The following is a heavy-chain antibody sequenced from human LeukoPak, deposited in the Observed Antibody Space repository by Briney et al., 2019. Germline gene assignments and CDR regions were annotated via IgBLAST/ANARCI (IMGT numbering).Heavy chain of an antibody. Sequence: ASVTVSCKASGYTFTGYSIHWVRQAPGQGLEWMGWINTHSGDRNNAQTFQGRVTITSDKSINTNYMQMTRLISDATAVYYCSSAGCFDSAGGENWGQGTLVTVSS. J-gene: IGHJ4*02. D-gene: IGHD3-9*01. V-gene: IGHV1-2*02. CDR1: GYTFTGYS. CDR2: INTHSGDR. CDR3: SSAGCFDSAGGEN.